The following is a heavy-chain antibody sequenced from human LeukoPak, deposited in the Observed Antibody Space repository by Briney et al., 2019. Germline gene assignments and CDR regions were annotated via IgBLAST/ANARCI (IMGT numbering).Heavy chain of an antibody. CDR2: ISAYNGNT. CDR3: VRDQDIVVVPAAMRGNPNWFDP. D-gene: IGHD2-2*01. J-gene: IGHJ5*02. Sequence: ASVKVSCKASGYTFTSYGISWVRQAPGQGLEWMGWISAYNGNTNYAQKLQGRVTMTTDTSTSTAYMELRSLRSDDTAVYYCVRDQDIVVVPAAMRGNPNWFDPWGQGTLVTVSS. CDR1: GYTFTSYG. V-gene: IGHV1-18*04.